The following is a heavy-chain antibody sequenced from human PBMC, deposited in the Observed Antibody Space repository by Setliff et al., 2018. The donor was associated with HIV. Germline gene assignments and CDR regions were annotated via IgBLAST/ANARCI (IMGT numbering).Heavy chain of an antibody. J-gene: IGHJ4*02. V-gene: IGHV1-3*01. CDR3: ARDHPGIAY. CDR2: INGGNGKT. Sequence: ASVKVSCKASGYTFTNSGVHWMRQAPGQRPEWMGCINGGNGKTEYSWRFESRVTITRDTFARTDYMELSSLRSEDTAMYYCARDHPGIAYWGQGTMVTVSS. CDR1: GYTFTNSG.